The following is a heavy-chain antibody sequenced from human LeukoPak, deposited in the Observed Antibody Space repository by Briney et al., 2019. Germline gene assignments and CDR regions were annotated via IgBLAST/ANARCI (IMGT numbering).Heavy chain of an antibody. D-gene: IGHD3-3*01. CDR3: AKDSQVFGY. Sequence: GGSLRLSCAASGFTFSSYAMSWVRQAPGKGLEWVSGIGGSGGSIYYSDSVKGRFTISRDNSKNTVFLQMNSLRAEDTAVYYCAKDSQVFGYWGQGTMVTVSS. CDR1: GFTFSSYA. CDR2: IGGSGGSI. J-gene: IGHJ3*01. V-gene: IGHV3-23*01.